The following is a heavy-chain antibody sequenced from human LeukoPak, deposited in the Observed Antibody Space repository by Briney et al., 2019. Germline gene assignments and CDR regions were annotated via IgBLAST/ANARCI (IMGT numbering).Heavy chain of an antibody. CDR2: IYYSGST. V-gene: IGHV4-30-4*01. Sequence: SETLSLTCIVSGYSISSGDYYWSWIRQPPGKGLEWIGYIYYSGSTYYNPSLKSRVTISVDTSKNQFSLKLSSVTAADTAVYYCARQRGYNYGYFDYWGQGTLVTVSS. CDR1: GYSISSGDYY. CDR3: ARQRGYNYGYFDY. J-gene: IGHJ4*02. D-gene: IGHD5-18*01.